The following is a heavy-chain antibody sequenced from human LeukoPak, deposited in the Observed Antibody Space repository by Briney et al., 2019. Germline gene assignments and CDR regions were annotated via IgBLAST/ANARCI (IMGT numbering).Heavy chain of an antibody. CDR1: GGTFSSYA. CDR2: IIPIFGTA. V-gene: IGHV1-69*13. CDR3: ASLRGYCSSTSCYLLDWFDP. D-gene: IGHD2-2*01. J-gene: IGHJ5*02. Sequence: SVTVSCMASGGTFSSYAISWVRQAPGQGLEWMGGIIPIFGTANYAQKFQGRVTITADESTSTAYMELSSLRSEDTAVYYCASLRGYCSSTSCYLLDWFDPWGQGTLVTVSS.